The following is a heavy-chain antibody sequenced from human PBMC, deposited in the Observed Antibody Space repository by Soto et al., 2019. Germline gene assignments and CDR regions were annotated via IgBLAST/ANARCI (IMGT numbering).Heavy chain of an antibody. CDR2: IYPGDSDT. CDR1: GFTFTSYW. D-gene: IGHD2-2*01. CDR3: AKHEGYCSTTTCSNFDY. V-gene: IGHV5-51*01. J-gene: IGHJ4*02. Sequence: PGESLKISCKGSGFTFTSYWIAWVRQMPGKGLEWMGIIYPGDSDTSYSPSFQGQVTITADKSINTAYLQWNSLKTSDTAMYYCAKHEGYCSTTTCSNFDYWGQGTQVTVSS.